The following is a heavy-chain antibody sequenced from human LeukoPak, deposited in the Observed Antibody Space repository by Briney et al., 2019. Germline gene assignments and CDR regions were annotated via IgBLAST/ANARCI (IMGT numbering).Heavy chain of an antibody. CDR2: IYNSGST. CDR3: ARDSESSGWYKY. CDR1: GGSISSYY. Sequence: SETLSLTCTVSGGSISSYYWSWIRQPAGKGLEWIGRIYNSGSTNYNPSLKSRVTMSVDTSKNQFSLKLSSVTAADTAVYYCARDSESSGWYKYWGQGTLVTVSS. J-gene: IGHJ4*02. D-gene: IGHD6-19*01. V-gene: IGHV4-4*07.